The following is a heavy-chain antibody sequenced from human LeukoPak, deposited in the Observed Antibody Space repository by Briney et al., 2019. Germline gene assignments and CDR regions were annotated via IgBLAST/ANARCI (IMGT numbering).Heavy chain of an antibody. V-gene: IGHV4-59*01. CDR3: AKVGYDLGYFDY. J-gene: IGHJ4*02. Sequence: SETLSLTCTVSGGSISSYYWSWIRQPPGKGLEWIGYIYYSGSTNYNPSLKSRVTISVDTSKNQFSLKLSSVTAADTAVYYCAKVGYDLGYFDYWGQGTLVTVSS. CDR2: IYYSGST. CDR1: GGSISSYY. D-gene: IGHD5-12*01.